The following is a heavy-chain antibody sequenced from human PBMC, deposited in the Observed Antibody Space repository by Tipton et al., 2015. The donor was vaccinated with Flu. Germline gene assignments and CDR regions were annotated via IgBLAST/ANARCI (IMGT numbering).Heavy chain of an antibody. J-gene: IGHJ4*02. Sequence: GEALGSSYYWAWIRQPPGRGLEWIGNIHTSAGTYYNLSLRSRVTISVDRSKNQFSLRLASVTAADTAVYYCAREVGASYFDYWGQGTLVTVSS. CDR3: AREVGASYFDY. V-gene: IGHV4-38-2*02. D-gene: IGHD1-26*01. CDR2: IHTSAGT. CDR1: GEALGSSYY.